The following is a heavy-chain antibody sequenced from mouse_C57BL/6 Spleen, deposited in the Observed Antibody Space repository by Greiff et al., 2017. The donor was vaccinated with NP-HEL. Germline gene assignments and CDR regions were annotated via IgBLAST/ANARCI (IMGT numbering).Heavy chain of an antibody. D-gene: IGHD2-4*01. Sequence: EVQLQRSGPELVKPGASVKISCKASGYSFTGYYMNWVKQSPEKSLEWIGEINPSTGGTTYNQKFKAKATLTVDKSSSTAYMQLKSLTSEDSAVYYCARWYDYDGFDYWGQGTTLTVSS. CDR3: ARWYDYDGFDY. CDR1: GYSFTGYY. CDR2: INPSTGGT. J-gene: IGHJ2*01. V-gene: IGHV1-42*01.